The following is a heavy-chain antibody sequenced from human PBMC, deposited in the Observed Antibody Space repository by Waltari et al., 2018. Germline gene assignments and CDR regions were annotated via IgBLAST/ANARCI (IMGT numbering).Heavy chain of an antibody. V-gene: IGHV1-69*13. J-gene: IGHJ6*02. CDR3: ATVTAMVTYYYYYGMDV. D-gene: IGHD5-18*01. CDR1: GGTFSSYA. Sequence: QVQLVQSGAEVTKPGSSVKVSCKASGGTFSSYAIRWVRQAPGQGLEWMGGIIPIFGTANYAQKFQGRVTMTADESTSTAYMELSSLRSEDTAVYYCATVTAMVTYYYYYGMDVWGQGTTVTVSS. CDR2: IIPIFGTA.